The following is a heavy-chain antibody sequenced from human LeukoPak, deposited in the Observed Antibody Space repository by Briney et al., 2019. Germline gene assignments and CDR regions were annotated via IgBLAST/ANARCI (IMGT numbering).Heavy chain of an antibody. J-gene: IGHJ3*02. CDR2: ISSSSSYR. Sequence: PGGSLRLSCAASGFTFSTYSMNWVRQAPGKGVEWVSSISSSSSYRYYADSVKGRFTISRDNAKNSLYLQMNSLRAEDTAVYYCAKSFWWFGEFSPFDIWGQGTMVTVSS. V-gene: IGHV3-21*01. CDR1: GFTFSTYS. CDR3: AKSFWWFGEFSPFDI. D-gene: IGHD3-10*01.